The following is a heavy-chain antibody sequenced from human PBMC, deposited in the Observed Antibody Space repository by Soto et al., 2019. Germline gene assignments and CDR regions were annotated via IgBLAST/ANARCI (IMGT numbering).Heavy chain of an antibody. CDR3: ARGASLWFEELLELSNWFDP. Sequence: ASVKVSCKASGYTFTIYSMHWVRQAPGQRLEWMGWINAGNGNTKYSQKFQGRVTITRDTSASTAYMELSSLRSEDTAVYYCARGASLWFEELLELSNWFDPWGQGTLVTVSS. V-gene: IGHV1-3*01. J-gene: IGHJ5*02. D-gene: IGHD3-10*01. CDR2: INAGNGNT. CDR1: GYTFTIYS.